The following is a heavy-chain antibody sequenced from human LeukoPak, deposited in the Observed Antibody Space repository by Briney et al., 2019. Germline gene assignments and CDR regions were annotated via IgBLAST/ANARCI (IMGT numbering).Heavy chain of an antibody. J-gene: IGHJ6*03. CDR1: GFTFTSSA. Sequence: SVKVSCKASGFTFTSSAVQWVRQARGQRLEWIGWIVVGSGNTNYTQKFQERVTITRDMSTSTAYMELSSLRSEDTAVYYCAAGVWFGELSLYMDVWGKGTTVTVSS. D-gene: IGHD3-10*01. V-gene: IGHV1-58*01. CDR2: IVVGSGNT. CDR3: AAGVWFGELSLYMDV.